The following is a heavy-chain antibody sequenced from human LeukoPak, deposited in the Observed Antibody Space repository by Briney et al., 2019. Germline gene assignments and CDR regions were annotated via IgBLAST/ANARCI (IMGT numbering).Heavy chain of an antibody. CDR1: GFTFSSYT. J-gene: IGHJ4*02. D-gene: IGHD4-17*01. V-gene: IGHV3-23*01. Sequence: GGSLRLSCAASGFTFSSYTMSWVRQAPGKGLEWVSTITTSDGSTYYADSVKGRFTISRDNSKNTLYLQMNSLRAEDTAVYYCAKDHYGDYVEYFDYWGQGTLVTVSS. CDR2: ITTSDGST. CDR3: AKDHYGDYVEYFDY.